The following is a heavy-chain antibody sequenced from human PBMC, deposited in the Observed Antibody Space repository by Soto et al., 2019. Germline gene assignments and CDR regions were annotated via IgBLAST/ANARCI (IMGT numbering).Heavy chain of an antibody. Sequence: QVQLVQSGAEVKKPGSSVKVSCKASGGTFSSYAISRVRQAPGQGLEWMGGIIPIFGTANYAQKFQGRVTITADESTRTAFMELRSLRSEDTAVYYCASLSWPCCGGGSRYSGDYYYGMDVWGQGTTVTVSS. V-gene: IGHV1-69*01. CDR1: GGTFSSYA. CDR2: IIPIFGTA. CDR3: ASLSWPCCGGGSRYSGDYYYGMDV. D-gene: IGHD2-15*01. J-gene: IGHJ6*02.